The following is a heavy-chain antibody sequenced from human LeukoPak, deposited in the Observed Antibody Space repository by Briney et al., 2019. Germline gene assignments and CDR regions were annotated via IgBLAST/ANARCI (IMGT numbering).Heavy chain of an antibody. Sequence: GGSLRLSCAASGFTVSSNYMSWVRQAPGKGLEWVSSISSSSSYIYYADSVKGRFTISRDNAKNSLYLQMNSLRAEDTAVYYCARDDPESIAARPHSGSIWGQGTMVTVSS. CDR1: GFTVSSNY. V-gene: IGHV3-21*01. J-gene: IGHJ3*02. CDR3: ARDDPESIAARPHSGSI. D-gene: IGHD6-6*01. CDR2: ISSSSSYI.